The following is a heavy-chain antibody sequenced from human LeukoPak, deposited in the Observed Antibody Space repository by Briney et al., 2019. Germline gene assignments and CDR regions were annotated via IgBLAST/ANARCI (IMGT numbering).Heavy chain of an antibody. CDR3: ARVVGSTSPMDY. Sequence: GGSLRLSCAASGFTFSSYSMNWVRQAPGKGLEWVSSISSSSSYIYYADSVKGRFTISRDNANNSLYLQMNSLRAEDTAVYYCARVVGSTSPMDYWGQGTLVTVSS. D-gene: IGHD2-2*01. CDR2: ISSSSSYI. CDR1: GFTFSSYS. V-gene: IGHV3-21*01. J-gene: IGHJ4*02.